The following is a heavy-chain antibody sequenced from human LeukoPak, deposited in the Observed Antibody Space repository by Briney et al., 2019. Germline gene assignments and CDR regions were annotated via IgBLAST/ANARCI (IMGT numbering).Heavy chain of an antibody. CDR2: ISGSGGST. Sequence: GGSLRLSCAASGFAFNIYAMNWVRQAPGKGLEWVSAISGSGGSTYYADSVKGRFTISRDNSKNTLYLQMNSLRAEDTAVYYCAKDRFFPVDNVYFDYWGQGTLVTVSS. V-gene: IGHV3-23*01. D-gene: IGHD1-1*01. CDR3: AKDRFFPVDNVYFDY. J-gene: IGHJ4*02. CDR1: GFAFNIYA.